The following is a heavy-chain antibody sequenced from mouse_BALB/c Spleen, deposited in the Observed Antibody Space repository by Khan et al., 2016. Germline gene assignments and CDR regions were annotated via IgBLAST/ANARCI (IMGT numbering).Heavy chain of an antibody. J-gene: IGHJ4*01. Sequence: QVQLQQSGAELVRPGTSVKMSCKAAGYNFTNYWIGWVKQRPGHGLEWIGDIYPGGDYTEYNEKFKGKATLTADTSSTTVYMQFSSLTSEDSAIYYGARRGGNDYYSMDYWGQGTSVTVSS. CDR1: GYNFTNYW. CDR2: IYPGGDYT. D-gene: IGHD1-1*02. V-gene: IGHV1-63*02. CDR3: ARRGGNDYYSMDY.